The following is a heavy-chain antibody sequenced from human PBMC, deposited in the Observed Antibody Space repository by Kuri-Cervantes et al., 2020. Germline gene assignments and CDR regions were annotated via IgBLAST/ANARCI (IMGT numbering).Heavy chain of an antibody. J-gene: IGHJ4*02. V-gene: IGHV3-7*03. CDR1: GFTFSSYA. CDR3: AKATDSSGSYSTFDH. CDR2: IKQDGSEK. Sequence: GGSLRLSCAASGFTFSSYAMSWVRQAPGKGLEWVANIKQDGSEKYYVDSVKGRFTISRDNAKNSLYLQMNSLRAEDTALYYCAKATDSSGSYSTFDHWGQGTLVTVSS. D-gene: IGHD3-10*01.